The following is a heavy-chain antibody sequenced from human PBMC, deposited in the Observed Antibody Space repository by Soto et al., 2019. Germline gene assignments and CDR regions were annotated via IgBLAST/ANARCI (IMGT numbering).Heavy chain of an antibody. Sequence: GGSLRLSCVASGFTFKYDWMSWVRQSPGKGLEWVANINDDGSVEYYLDSVRGRFTISRDNAKNSLFLHMNSLTTEDTAVYFCARELIVGPAEYFQDWGQGTRVTVSS. CDR2: INDDGSVE. CDR1: GFTFKYDW. V-gene: IGHV3-7*01. CDR3: ARELIVGPAEYFQD. J-gene: IGHJ1*01. D-gene: IGHD1-26*01.